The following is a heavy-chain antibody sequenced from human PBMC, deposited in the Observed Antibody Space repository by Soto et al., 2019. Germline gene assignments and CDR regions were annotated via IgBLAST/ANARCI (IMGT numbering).Heavy chain of an antibody. V-gene: IGHV1-24*01. J-gene: IGHJ6*02. Sequence: ASVKVSCKVSGYTLTELSMHWVRQAPGKGLEWMGGFDPEDGETIYAQKFQGRVTMTEDTSTDTAYMELSRLRSEDTAVYYCASWTNGLQGTAGYYYGMDVWRRGTTFTVSS. CDR1: GYTLTELS. CDR3: ASWTNGLQGTAGYYYGMDV. D-gene: IGHD4-4*01. CDR2: FDPEDGET.